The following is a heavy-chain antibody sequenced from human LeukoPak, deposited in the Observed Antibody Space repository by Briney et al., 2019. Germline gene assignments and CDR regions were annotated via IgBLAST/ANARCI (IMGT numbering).Heavy chain of an antibody. CDR1: GGSFSGYY. D-gene: IGHD6-19*01. Sequence: PSETLSLTCAVYGGSFSGYYWSWIRQPPGKGLEWIGEIRHYDGHTKYNPSLKGRVTISIDKPRNHFSLTLTSVTAADTAIYYCASSIPIGWSPNTYWGQGTLVIVSS. J-gene: IGHJ4*02. CDR3: ASSIPIGWSPNTY. V-gene: IGHV4-34*01. CDR2: IRHYDGHT.